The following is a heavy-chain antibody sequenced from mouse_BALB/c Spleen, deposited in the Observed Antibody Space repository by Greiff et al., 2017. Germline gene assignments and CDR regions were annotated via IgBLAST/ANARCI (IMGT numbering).Heavy chain of an antibody. CDR3: ARYGYGNSFDY. J-gene: IGHJ2*01. CDR2: INPSNGRT. V-gene: IGHV1S81*02. Sequence: QVQLQQPGAELVKPGASVKLSCKASGYTFTSYWMHWVKQRPGQGLEWIGEINPSNGRTNYNEKFKSKATLTVDKSSSTAYMQLSSLTSEDSAVYYCARYGYGNSFDYWGQGTTLTVSS. D-gene: IGHD2-10*02. CDR1: GYTFTSYW.